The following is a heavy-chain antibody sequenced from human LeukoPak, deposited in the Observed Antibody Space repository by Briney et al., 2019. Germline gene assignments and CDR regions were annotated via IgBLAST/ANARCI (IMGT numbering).Heavy chain of an antibody. Sequence: PGGSLRLSCAASGFTFNDHAMYWVRQAPGKGLEWVSGINWNSDNIGYADSVKGRFTISRDDAKKSLFLQMNSLRAVDTALYYCARASYYYDTTGLGAVDLWGQGTMVTVSS. V-gene: IGHV3-9*01. CDR1: GFTFNDHA. CDR3: ARASYYYDTTGLGAVDL. CDR2: INWNSDNI. J-gene: IGHJ3*01. D-gene: IGHD3-22*01.